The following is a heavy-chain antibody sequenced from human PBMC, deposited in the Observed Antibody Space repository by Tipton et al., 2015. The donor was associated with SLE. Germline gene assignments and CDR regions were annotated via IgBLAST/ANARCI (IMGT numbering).Heavy chain of an antibody. J-gene: IGHJ3*01. D-gene: IGHD3-22*01. CDR2: IYYSGST. Sequence: TLSLTCTVSGGSISSFYWSWIRQPPGKGLEWIGYIYYSGSTNYNPSLKSRVTISVDTSKNQFSLKLNSVTAADTAVYYCATVDYFDSGDAFDFWGHGSMVTVSS. CDR3: ATVDYFDSGDAFDF. V-gene: IGHV4-59*12. CDR1: GGSISSFY.